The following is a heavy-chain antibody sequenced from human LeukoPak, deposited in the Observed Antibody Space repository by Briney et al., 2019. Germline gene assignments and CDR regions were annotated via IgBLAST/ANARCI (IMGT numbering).Heavy chain of an antibody. V-gene: IGHV3-21*01. CDR3: ARVTGTTAGDH. D-gene: IGHD1-1*01. CDR1: GFSFSSYS. J-gene: IGHJ5*02. Sequence: GGSLRLSCAASGFSFSSYSMDWVRQAPGKGLEGVSSISSGSTSIYYADSVKGRFTISRDNAKNSLYLQMNSLRAEDTAVYYCARVTGTTAGDHWGQGTLVSVSS. CDR2: ISSGSTSI.